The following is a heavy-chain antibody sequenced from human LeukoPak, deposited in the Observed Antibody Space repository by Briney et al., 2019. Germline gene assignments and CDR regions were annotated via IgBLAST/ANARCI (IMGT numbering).Heavy chain of an antibody. D-gene: IGHD7-27*01. Sequence: PSETLSLTCTVSGGSISSYYWSWVRQPPGKGLEWIGYIYYSGSTNYNPSLKSRVTISLDTSKNQFSLKLSSETAADTAVYYCARFLGTGPEDVDWFDPWGQGTLVTVSS. CDR1: GGSISSYY. CDR3: ARFLGTGPEDVDWFDP. V-gene: IGHV4-59*01. CDR2: IYYSGST. J-gene: IGHJ5*02.